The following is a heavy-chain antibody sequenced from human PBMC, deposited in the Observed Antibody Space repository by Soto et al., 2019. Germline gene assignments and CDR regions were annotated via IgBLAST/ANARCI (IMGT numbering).Heavy chain of an antibody. CDR3: ARDLTIVPATHPRLENYGMDV. D-gene: IGHD2-2*01. J-gene: IGHJ6*02. Sequence: QVQLVQSAGEVKKPGASVKVSCKASGYSFTSYGISWLRRAPGQGLEWMGWISPYNGHTQFVQRFQGRVTMTTDTSTKTAYMELRSLRSDDTAHYYCARDLTIVPATHPRLENYGMDVWGQGTTVIVSS. CDR2: ISPYNGHT. CDR1: GYSFTSYG. V-gene: IGHV1-18*01.